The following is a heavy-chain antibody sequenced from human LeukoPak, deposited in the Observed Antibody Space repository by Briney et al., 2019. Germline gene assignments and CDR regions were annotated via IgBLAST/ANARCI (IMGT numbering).Heavy chain of an antibody. CDR3: ARAAYGRSFDI. CDR2: INSDGSST. J-gene: IGHJ3*02. CDR1: EFTFSSYW. V-gene: IGHV3-74*01. D-gene: IGHD3-10*01. Sequence: PGGSLRLSCAASEFTFSSYWMHWVRQAPGKGLVWVSRINSDGSSTSYADSVKGRFTISRDNAKNTLYLQMNSLSAEDTAVYYCARAAYGRSFDIWGQGTMVTVSS.